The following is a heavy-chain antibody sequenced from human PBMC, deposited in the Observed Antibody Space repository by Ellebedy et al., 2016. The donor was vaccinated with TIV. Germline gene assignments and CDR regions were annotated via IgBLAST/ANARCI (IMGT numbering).Heavy chain of an antibody. CDR3: ATDGSYGDHLFPQHAFTT. V-gene: IGHV3-7*03. CDR2: MRQDGGDK. Sequence: GESLKISCVGSGFSFRSYWMSWVRQAPGKGLEWVANMRQDGGDKYYVDSVKGRFTISRDNAKNSLFLQMDSLRAEDTAVYYCATDGSYGDHLFPQHAFTTWGQGTMVSVSS. CDR1: GFSFRSYW. J-gene: IGHJ3*02. D-gene: IGHD4-17*01.